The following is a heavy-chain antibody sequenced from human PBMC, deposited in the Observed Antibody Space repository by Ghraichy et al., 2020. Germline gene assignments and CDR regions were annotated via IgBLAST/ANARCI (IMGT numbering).Heavy chain of an antibody. J-gene: IGHJ4*02. V-gene: IGHV4-59*01. CDR1: GGSISSYY. CDR2: VYYNGNT. D-gene: IGHD3-22*01. Sequence: SQTLSLTCSVSGGSISSYYWSWIRQPPGKGLEWIGYVYYNGNTNYNPSLKSRVTMSVDTSKNQFSLNLSSVTAADTAVYYCTREAPGIVIIWGRGTLVTVSS. CDR3: TREAPGIVII.